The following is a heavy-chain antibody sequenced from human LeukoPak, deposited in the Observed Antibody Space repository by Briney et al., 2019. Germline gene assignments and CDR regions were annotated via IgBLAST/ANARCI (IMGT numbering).Heavy chain of an antibody. D-gene: IGHD3-9*01. J-gene: IGHJ4*02. V-gene: IGHV1-8*01. Sequence: ASVKVSCKASGYTFTSYDFNWLRQATGQGPEWMGWMNPNSGATGYAQKFQGRVTMTRSASINTAYMELTNLRSEDTAVYYCARAGYDLLTLAPDPANDYWGQGTLVTVSS. CDR3: ARAGYDLLTLAPDPANDY. CDR1: GYTFTSYD. CDR2: MNPNSGAT.